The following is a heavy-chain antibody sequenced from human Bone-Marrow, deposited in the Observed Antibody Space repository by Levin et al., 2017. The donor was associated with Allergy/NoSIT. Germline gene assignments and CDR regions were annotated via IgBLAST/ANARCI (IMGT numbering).Heavy chain of an antibody. D-gene: IGHD6-25*01. Sequence: PGGSLRLSCSVSGSPVNSGFYYWSWVRQPPGKGLEWIGHVYYSGTTTYNASLKSRVTISVDTIKYQFSLRLSSVTAADTAVYFCARVTKWSQYQRQPNQFDSWGQGGLVTVSS. CDR2: VYYSGTT. V-gene: IGHV4-61*01. J-gene: IGHJ4*02. CDR3: ARVTKWSQYQRQPNQFDS. CDR1: GSPVNSGFYY.